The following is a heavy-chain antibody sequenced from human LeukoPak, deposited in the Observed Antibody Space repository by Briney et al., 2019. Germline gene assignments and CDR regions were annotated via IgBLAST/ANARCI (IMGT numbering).Heavy chain of an antibody. CDR2: IKQDGSEK. Sequence: GGSLRLSCAASGFTFSSYWMSWVRQAPGKGLEWVANIKQDGSEKYYVDSVKGRFTISRDNAKDSLYLQMDSLRADDTALYYCATLTGPRTFDYWGQGTLVTVSS. D-gene: IGHD1-20*01. CDR3: ATLTGPRTFDY. J-gene: IGHJ4*02. V-gene: IGHV3-7*03. CDR1: GFTFSSYW.